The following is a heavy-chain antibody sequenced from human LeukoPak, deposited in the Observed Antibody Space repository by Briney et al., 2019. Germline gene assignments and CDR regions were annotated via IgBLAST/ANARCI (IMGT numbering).Heavy chain of an antibody. Sequence: GGSLRLSCTASGFTFTDAWMSWVRQAPGKGLEWVGRIKSKTDGGITDYAAPVKGRFTISRDDSKNTLYLQMNSLKTVDTAVYYCQELLLFNYWGQGTLVTVSS. CDR3: QELLLFNY. CDR1: GFTFTDAW. D-gene: IGHD1-7*01. V-gene: IGHV3-15*01. J-gene: IGHJ4*02. CDR2: IKSKTDGGIT.